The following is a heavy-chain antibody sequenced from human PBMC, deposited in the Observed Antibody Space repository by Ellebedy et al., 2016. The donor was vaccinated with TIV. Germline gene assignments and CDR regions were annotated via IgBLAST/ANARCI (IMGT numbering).Heavy chain of an antibody. CDR2: ISSSSSTI. J-gene: IGHJ3*02. CDR1: GFTFSNYN. V-gene: IGHV3-48*04. Sequence: GESLKISCAASGFTFSNYNMNWVRQAPGKGLEWVSYISSSSSTIYYADSVKGRFTISRDNAKNSLYLQMNSLRAEDTALYYCAKDIGRWLQFRDAFDIWGQGTMVTVSS. CDR3: AKDIGRWLQFRDAFDI. D-gene: IGHD5-24*01.